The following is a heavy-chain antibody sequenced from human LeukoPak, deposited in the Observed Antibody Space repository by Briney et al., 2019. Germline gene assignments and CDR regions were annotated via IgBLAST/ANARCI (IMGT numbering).Heavy chain of an antibody. V-gene: IGHV3-7*03. CDR2: INHNGNVN. Sequence: SGGSLRLSCAASGFTFSSYWMNWARQAPGKGLEWVASINHNGNVNYYVDSVKGRFTISRGNAKNSLYLQMSYLRAEDTAVYFCARGGGLDAWGQGATVTVSS. J-gene: IGHJ6*02. CDR1: GFTFSSYW. CDR3: ARGGGLDA. D-gene: IGHD3-16*01.